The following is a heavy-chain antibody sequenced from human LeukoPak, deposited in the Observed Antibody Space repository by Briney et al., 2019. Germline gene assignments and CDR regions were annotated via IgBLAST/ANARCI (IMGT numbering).Heavy chain of an antibody. V-gene: IGHV4-31*03. J-gene: IGHJ4*02. CDR1: GGSISSGGYY. D-gene: IGHD2-15*01. Sequence: SETLSLTCTVSGGSISSGGYYWSWIRQHPGKGLEWIGYIYYSGSTYYNPSLKSRVTISVDTSKNQFSLKLSSVTAADTAVYYCAKGSKIVDGATPYYWGQGTLVTVSS. CDR3: AKGSKIVDGATPYY. CDR2: IYYSGST.